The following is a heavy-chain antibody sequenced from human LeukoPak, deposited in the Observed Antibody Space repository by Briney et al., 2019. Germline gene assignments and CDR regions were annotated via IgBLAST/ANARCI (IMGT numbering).Heavy chain of an antibody. Sequence: TSETLSLPCTVSGGSISSYYWSWIRQPPGKGLEWIGYIYYSGSTNYNPSLKSRVTISVDTSKNQFSLKLSSVTAADTAVYYCARQGGGFWYFDLWGRGTLVTVSS. CDR1: GGSISSYY. V-gene: IGHV4-59*08. CDR2: IYYSGST. D-gene: IGHD6-25*01. CDR3: ARQGGGFWYFDL. J-gene: IGHJ2*01.